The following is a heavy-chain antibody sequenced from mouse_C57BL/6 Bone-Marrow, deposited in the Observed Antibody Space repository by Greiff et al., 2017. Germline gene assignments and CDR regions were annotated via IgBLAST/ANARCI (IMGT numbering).Heavy chain of an antibody. CDR3: ARDFHYYGSSPFAY. J-gene: IGHJ3*01. D-gene: IGHD1-1*01. CDR1: GYTFTSYW. Sequence: VQLQQPGAELVKPGASVKLSCKASGYTFTSYWMHWVKQRPGQGLEWIGMIHPNSGSTNYNEKFKSKATLTVDKSSSTAYMQLSSLTSEDSAVYYCARDFHYYGSSPFAYWGQGTLVTVSA. CDR2: IHPNSGST. V-gene: IGHV1-64*01.